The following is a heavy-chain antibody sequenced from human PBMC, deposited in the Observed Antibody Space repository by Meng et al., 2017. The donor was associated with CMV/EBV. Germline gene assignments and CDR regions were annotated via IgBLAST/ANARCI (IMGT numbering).Heavy chain of an antibody. Sequence: VRVQRAGPGLVNPSEPLSLPCPVSGGSISSYYWSWIRQPAGKGLEWIGRIYPSGSTNYNPSLKSRVTMSVDTSKNQFSLKLSSVTAADTAVYYCARDSSGWYPHLDYWGQGTLVTVSS. D-gene: IGHD6-19*01. CDR3: ARDSSGWYPHLDY. V-gene: IGHV4-4*07. CDR2: IYPSGST. J-gene: IGHJ4*02. CDR1: GGSISSYY.